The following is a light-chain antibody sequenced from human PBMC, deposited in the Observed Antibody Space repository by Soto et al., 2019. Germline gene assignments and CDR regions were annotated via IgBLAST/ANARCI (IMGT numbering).Light chain of an antibody. CDR2: DAS. CDR1: QDIRNY. V-gene: IGKV1-33*01. CDR3: QHYDSLPPIT. Sequence: DIPIAPCSFSPSASLGERGPLPCQGSQDIRNYLNRYQQKPGKAPKRLIYDASTLEVGAPSRFSGSGSGTDFTFTIRSLQPEDIATYYCQHYDSLPPITFGQGTRLEN. J-gene: IGKJ5*01.